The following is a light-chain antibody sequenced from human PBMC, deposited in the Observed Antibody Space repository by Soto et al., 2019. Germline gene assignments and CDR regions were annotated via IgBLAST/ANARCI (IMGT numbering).Light chain of an antibody. CDR1: SSDVGGYNY. CDR2: EVS. J-gene: IGLJ1*01. Sequence: VLNQPPSASGSPGQSVTISCTGTSSDVGGYNYVSWYQQHPGKAPKLMIYEVSKRPSGVPDRFSGSKSGNTASLTVSGLQAEDEADYYCSSYAGSNNFVFGTGTKVTV. V-gene: IGLV2-8*01. CDR3: SSYAGSNNFV.